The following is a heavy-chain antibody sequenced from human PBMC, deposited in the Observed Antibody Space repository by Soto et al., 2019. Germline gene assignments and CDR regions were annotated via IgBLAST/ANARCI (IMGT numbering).Heavy chain of an antibody. CDR3: ARVSALFGEFNYYYIGMDV. CDR2: IFYSGTT. J-gene: IGHJ6*02. Sequence: QVQLQESGPGLVKPSQTLSLTCTVSGGSISSGNYYWTWIRQPPGKGLEWIGYIFYSGTTYYNPSRNSPVSISVDTSKNPFSLKLSSVTGADPAVYYCARVSALFGEFNYYYIGMDVCGQGTTVTVSS. V-gene: IGHV4-30-4*01. D-gene: IGHD3-10*02. CDR1: GGSISSGNYY.